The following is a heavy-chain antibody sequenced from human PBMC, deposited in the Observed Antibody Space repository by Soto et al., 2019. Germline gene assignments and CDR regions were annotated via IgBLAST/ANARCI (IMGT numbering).Heavy chain of an antibody. Sequence: QVQLQESGPGLVKPSQTLSLTCTVSGGSISSGGYYWSWIRQHPGKGLEWIGYIYYSGSTYYNPSLKSRVTISVDTSKNPFSLKLSSVTAADTAVYYCARDRSDYVIFSGVGYYGMDVWGQGTTVTVSS. J-gene: IGHJ6*02. CDR2: IYYSGST. CDR1: GGSISSGGYY. V-gene: IGHV4-31*03. D-gene: IGHD3-9*01. CDR3: ARDRSDYVIFSGVGYYGMDV.